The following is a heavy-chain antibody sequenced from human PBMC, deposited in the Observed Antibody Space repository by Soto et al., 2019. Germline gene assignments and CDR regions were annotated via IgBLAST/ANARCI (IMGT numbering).Heavy chain of an antibody. CDR2: IVVGSGNT. Sequence: SVKVSCKASGFTFTSSAMQWVRQARGQRLEWIGWIVVGSGNTNYAQKFQERVTITRDMSTSTAYMELSSLRSEDTAVYYCAADSNWNYGFYYYYYMDVWGKGTTVTVSS. CDR3: AADSNWNYGFYYYYYMDV. D-gene: IGHD1-7*01. V-gene: IGHV1-58*02. CDR1: GFTFTSSA. J-gene: IGHJ6*03.